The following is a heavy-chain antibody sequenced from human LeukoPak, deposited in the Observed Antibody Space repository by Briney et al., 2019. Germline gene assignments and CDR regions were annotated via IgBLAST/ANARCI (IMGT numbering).Heavy chain of an antibody. J-gene: IGHJ2*01. CDR3: ARGRVVWFAAGSYYDL. Sequence: ASVKVSCKGSGYTFTNYDFNWVRQPTGQGLEWLGLVRPPSGKTEYAQKCQGRVTITRDAPLRTVYLDLNSVTSEDTAVYSCARGRVVWFAAGSYYDLWGPSTLVTVSS. CDR2: VRPPSGKT. D-gene: IGHD3-3*01. V-gene: IGHV1-8*01. CDR1: GYTFTNYD.